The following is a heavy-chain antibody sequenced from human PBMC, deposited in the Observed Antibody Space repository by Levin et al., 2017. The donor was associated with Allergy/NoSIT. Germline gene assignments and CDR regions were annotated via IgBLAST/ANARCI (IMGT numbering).Heavy chain of an antibody. CDR1: GFSVSSNY. CDR3: ARHYYGSGSYYFDY. CDR2: IYSGGNT. Sequence: ETLSLTCAASGFSVSSNYMSWVRQAPGKGLEWVSVIYSGGNTYYADSVKGRFTISRDNSKNTLYLQMNSLRAEDTAVYYCARHYYGSGSYYFDYWGQGTLVTVSS. D-gene: IGHD3-10*01. V-gene: IGHV3-66*04. J-gene: IGHJ4*02.